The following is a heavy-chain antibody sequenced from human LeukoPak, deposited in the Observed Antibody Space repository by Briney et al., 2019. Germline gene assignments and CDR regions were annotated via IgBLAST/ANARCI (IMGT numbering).Heavy chain of an antibody. D-gene: IGHD3-22*01. J-gene: IGHJ3*02. Sequence: PSETLSLTCTVSGGSISSYYWSWIRQPPGKGLEWIGYIYTSGSTNYNPSLKSRVTISVDTSKNQFSLKLSSVTAADTAVYYCVRHIVVMTDDAFDIWGQGTMVTVSS. CDR3: VRHIVVMTDDAFDI. CDR1: GGSISSYY. V-gene: IGHV4-4*09. CDR2: IYTSGST.